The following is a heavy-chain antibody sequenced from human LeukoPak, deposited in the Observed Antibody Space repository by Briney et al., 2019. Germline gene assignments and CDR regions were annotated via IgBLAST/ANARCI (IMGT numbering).Heavy chain of an antibody. J-gene: IGHJ3*02. V-gene: IGHV3-33*01. D-gene: IGHD3-9*01. CDR3: AREGSWKRILNI. Sequence: GGSLRLSCAASGFTFSSYGMHWVRQAPGKGLEWVAVIWYDGSNKYYADSVKGRFTISRDNSKNTLYLQMNSLRAEDTAVYYCAREGSWKRILNIWGQGTMVTVSS. CDR1: GFTFSSYG. CDR2: IWYDGSNK.